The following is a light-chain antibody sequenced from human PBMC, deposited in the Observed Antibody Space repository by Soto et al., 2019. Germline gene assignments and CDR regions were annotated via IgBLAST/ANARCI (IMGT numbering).Light chain of an antibody. Sequence: QSVLTQPASVSGSPGQSITISCTGTSSDVGGYNYVSWYQQIPGKAPKLMIYDVSDRPSGVSKRFSGSKSGNTGSLTISGLHAEDEADYYCSSYTSSSLYVFGTGTKVTVL. CDR1: SSDVGGYNY. V-gene: IGLV2-14*01. J-gene: IGLJ1*01. CDR3: SSYTSSSLYV. CDR2: DVS.